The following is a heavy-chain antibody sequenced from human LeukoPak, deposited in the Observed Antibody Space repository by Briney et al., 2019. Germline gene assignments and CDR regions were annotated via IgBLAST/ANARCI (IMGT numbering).Heavy chain of an antibody. J-gene: IGHJ5*02. Sequence: SETLSLTCTVSGGSISSSSYYWGWIRQPPGKGLEWIGSIYYSGSTYYNPSLKSRVTISVDTSKNQFSLKLSSVTAADTAVYYCARDPDNRSRSRPGWFDPWGQGTLVTVSS. D-gene: IGHD6-6*01. CDR1: GGSISSSSYY. V-gene: IGHV4-39*07. CDR2: IYYSGST. CDR3: ARDPDNRSRSRPGWFDP.